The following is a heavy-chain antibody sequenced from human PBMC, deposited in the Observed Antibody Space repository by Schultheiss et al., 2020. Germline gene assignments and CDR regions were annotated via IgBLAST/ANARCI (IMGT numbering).Heavy chain of an antibody. CDR1: GFTFSSYG. D-gene: IGHD6-19*01. V-gene: IGHV3-48*04. Sequence: GGSLRLSCAASGFTFSSYGMHWVRQAPGKGLEWVSYISSSGSTIYYADSVKGRFTISRDNAKNSLYLQMNSLRAEDTAVYYCARAGQWLAHSLFDYWGQGTLVTVSS. CDR2: ISSSGSTI. J-gene: IGHJ4*02. CDR3: ARAGQWLAHSLFDY.